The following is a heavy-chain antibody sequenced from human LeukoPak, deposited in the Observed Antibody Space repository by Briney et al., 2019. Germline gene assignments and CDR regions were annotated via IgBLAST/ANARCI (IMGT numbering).Heavy chain of an antibody. Sequence: SETLSLTCAVYGGSFSSYYWSWIRQPPGKGLQWIGEINHSGGTNYNPSLKSRVIISIDTSKNQFSLKVTSGTAADTAVYYCARGRYYGSGSHWYFDLWGRDTLVTVSS. CDR3: ARGRYYGSGSHWYFDL. CDR2: INHSGGT. D-gene: IGHD3-10*01. J-gene: IGHJ2*01. CDR1: GGSFSSYY. V-gene: IGHV4-34*01.